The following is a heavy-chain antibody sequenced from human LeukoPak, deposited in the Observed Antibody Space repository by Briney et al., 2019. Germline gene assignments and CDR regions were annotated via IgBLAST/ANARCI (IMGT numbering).Heavy chain of an antibody. Sequence: GGSLRLSCAASGFTFSSYSMTWVRQAPGKGLEWVSYMSSSGSIIYYADSVKGRFTISRDNAKNTLYLQMNSLRAEDTAVYYCAKDPYGSGNWFDPWGQGTLVTVSS. V-gene: IGHV3-48*01. CDR1: GFTFSSYS. CDR3: AKDPYGSGNWFDP. CDR2: MSSSGSII. D-gene: IGHD3-10*01. J-gene: IGHJ5*02.